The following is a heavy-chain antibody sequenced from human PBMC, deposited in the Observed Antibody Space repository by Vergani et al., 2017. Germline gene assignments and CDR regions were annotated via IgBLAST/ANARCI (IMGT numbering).Heavy chain of an antibody. CDR1: GHTFTGYY. D-gene: IGHD5-12*01. CDR3: ARQKGGISGYDRNFDY. Sequence: QVQLVQSGAEVKKPGASVTVSCKASGHTFTGYYMHWVRQAPGQGLEWMGWVNPNSGGTNYAQKFQGRVTMTRDTSISTAYMELSRLRSDDTAVYYCARQKGGISGYDRNFDYWGQGTLVTVSS. J-gene: IGHJ4*02. V-gene: IGHV1-2*02. CDR2: VNPNSGGT.